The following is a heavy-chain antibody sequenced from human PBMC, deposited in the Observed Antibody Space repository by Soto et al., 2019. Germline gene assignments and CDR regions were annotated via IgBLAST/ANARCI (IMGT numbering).Heavy chain of an antibody. CDR3: ARDFYGDSGHFDY. D-gene: IGHD4-17*01. CDR1: DYTFTSYG. V-gene: IGHV1-18*01. J-gene: IGHJ4*02. CDR2: ISAYNGNT. Sequence: QVRLVQSGAEVKKPGASVKVSCKAYDYTFTSYGISWVRQAPGQGLEWMGWISAYNGNTKYIQKFQGRVTMTTDTSTSTAYMELRSLTSDDTAVYYCARDFYGDSGHFDYWGQGTLVTVSS.